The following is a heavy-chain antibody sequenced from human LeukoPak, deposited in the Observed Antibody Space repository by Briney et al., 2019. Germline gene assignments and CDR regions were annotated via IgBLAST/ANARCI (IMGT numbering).Heavy chain of an antibody. D-gene: IGHD2-2*02. J-gene: IGHJ3*02. CDR3: ARSLYGLDASDI. CDR1: GGSINSGSYY. Sequence: SQTLSLTCTVSGGSINSGSYYWNWIRQPAGKGLEWLGHIYTSGSTNYNPSLKSRVTISMDRSKNQFSVKLSSVTATDTAVYYCARSLYGLDASDIWGQGTMVTVSS. CDR2: IYTSGST. V-gene: IGHV4-61*09.